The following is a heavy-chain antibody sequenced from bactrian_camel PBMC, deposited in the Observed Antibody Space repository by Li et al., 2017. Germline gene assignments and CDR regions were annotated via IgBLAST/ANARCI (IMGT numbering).Heavy chain of an antibody. CDR3: AARGPYCYTKLSVRDFTY. CDR1: EYTESINC. Sequence: HVQLVESGGGSVQAGGSLRVSCVASEYTESINCMAWFRQAPGKEREGVARIATGSGNTYYADSVKGRFTISQDNAKNTVYLQMNSLKPEDTAMYYCAARGPYCYTKLSVRDFTYWGQGTQVTVS. V-gene: IGHV3S54*01. J-gene: IGHJ6*01. CDR2: IATGSGNT. D-gene: IGHD2*01.